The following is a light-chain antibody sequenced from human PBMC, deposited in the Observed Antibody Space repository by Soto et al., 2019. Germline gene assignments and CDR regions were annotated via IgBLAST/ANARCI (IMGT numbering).Light chain of an antibody. V-gene: IGLV2-14*01. CDR1: SSDVGGYNW. J-gene: IGLJ1*01. CDR3: ASYTSRATYV. CDR2: EVS. Sequence: QSALTQPASVSGSDGQSVTISCTGTSSDVGGYNWVSWYQQLPDRAPKLLISEVSIRPSGVSGRFTGSKSGNTASLTISGLLAEDGGDYFCASYTSRATYVFGTGTKVTVL.